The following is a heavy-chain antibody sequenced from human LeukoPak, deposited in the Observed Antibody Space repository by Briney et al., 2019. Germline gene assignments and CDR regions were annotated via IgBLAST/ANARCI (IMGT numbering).Heavy chain of an antibody. CDR1: GVSISSSNSY. CDR3: ARLVPPGWFDP. V-gene: IGHV4-39*01. D-gene: IGHD6-6*01. J-gene: IGHJ5*02. CDR2: IYYSGST. Sequence: PSETLSLTCTVSGVSISSSNSYWGWIRQPPGKGLEWIGSIYYSGSTYLKSSLRSRVTISIDTSKNQFSLKVTSVTAADTAVYYCARLVPPGWFDPWGQGTLVTVSS.